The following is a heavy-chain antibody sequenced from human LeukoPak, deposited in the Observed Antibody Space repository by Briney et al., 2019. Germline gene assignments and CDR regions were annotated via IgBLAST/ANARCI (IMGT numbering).Heavy chain of an antibody. CDR1: GYTFTSYG. V-gene: IGHV1-18*01. J-gene: IGHJ5*02. CDR3: ARISWNDRKNGGNWFDP. Sequence: ASVKVSCKASGYTFTSYGISWVRQAPGQGLEWMGWISAYNGNTNYAQKLQGRVTMTTDTSTSTAYMELRSLRSDDTAVYYCARISWNDRKNGGNWFDPWGQGTLVTVSS. CDR2: ISAYNGNT. D-gene: IGHD1-1*01.